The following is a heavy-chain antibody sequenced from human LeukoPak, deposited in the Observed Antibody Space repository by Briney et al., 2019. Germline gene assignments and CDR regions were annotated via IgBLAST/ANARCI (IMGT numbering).Heavy chain of an antibody. Sequence: GGSLRLSCAASGVTFSSYSTNWVRQAPGKGLEWVSSISSSSSYIYYADSVKGRFTISRDNAKNSLYLQMNSLRAEDTAVYYCARDFLTKAFDIWGQGTMVTVSS. D-gene: IGHD2-8*01. CDR1: GVTFSSYS. V-gene: IGHV3-21*01. J-gene: IGHJ3*02. CDR3: ARDFLTKAFDI. CDR2: ISSSSSYI.